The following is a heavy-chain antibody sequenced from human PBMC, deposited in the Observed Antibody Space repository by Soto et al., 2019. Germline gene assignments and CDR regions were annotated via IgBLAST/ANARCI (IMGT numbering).Heavy chain of an antibody. J-gene: IGHJ6*02. Sequence: ASVKVSCKASGYTFTSYGISWVLQAPGQGLEWMGWISAYNGNTNYAQKLQGRVTMTTDTSASTAYMELRSLRSDDTAVYYCARDAYYYDSSGYSDSHSYYYYYYGMDVWGQGTTVTVSS. CDR2: ISAYNGNT. D-gene: IGHD3-22*01. V-gene: IGHV1-18*04. CDR1: GYTFTSYG. CDR3: ARDAYYYDSSGYSDSHSYYYYYYGMDV.